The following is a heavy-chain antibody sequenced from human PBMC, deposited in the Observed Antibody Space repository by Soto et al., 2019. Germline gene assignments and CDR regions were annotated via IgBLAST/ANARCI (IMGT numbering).Heavy chain of an antibody. CDR2: IWYDGSNK. CDR3: ARGSNWGFDY. Sequence: QVQLVESGGGVVQPGRSLRLSCAASGFTFSSYGMHWVRQAPGKGREGVAVIWYDGSNKYYADSVKGRFTISRDNSKNTLYLQMNSLRAEDTAVYYCARGSNWGFDYGGQGTLVTVSS. CDR1: GFTFSSYG. J-gene: IGHJ4*02. V-gene: IGHV3-33*01. D-gene: IGHD7-27*01.